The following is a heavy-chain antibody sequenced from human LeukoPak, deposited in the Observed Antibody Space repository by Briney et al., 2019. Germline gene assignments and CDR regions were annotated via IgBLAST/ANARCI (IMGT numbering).Heavy chain of an antibody. V-gene: IGHV3-21*01. CDR3: ARVGGYGYGYLDY. CDR2: ISSSSSYI. Sequence: GGSLRLSCAASGFTFSSYSMNWVRQAPGKGLEWVSSISSSSSYIYYADSVKGRFTISRDNAKNSLYLQMNSLRAEDTAVYYCARVGGYGYGYLDYWGQGTPVTVSS. J-gene: IGHJ4*02. D-gene: IGHD5-18*01. CDR1: GFTFSSYS.